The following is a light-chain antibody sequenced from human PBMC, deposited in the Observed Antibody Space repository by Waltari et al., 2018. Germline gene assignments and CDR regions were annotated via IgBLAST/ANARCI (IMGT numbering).Light chain of an antibody. Sequence: QSVLTQPTSVSVAPGQRVTITCTGSSSNIGAGYDVHWYRQLPGTAPKLLIYGNSNRPSGFAVRVVASKSGTSASLAVTVLHADDEAYYYCQSYDSSLSCADLVFGGGTMLTVL. V-gene: IGLV1-40*01. CDR3: QSYDSSLSCADLV. J-gene: IGLJ2*01. CDR2: GNS. CDR1: SSNIGAGYD.